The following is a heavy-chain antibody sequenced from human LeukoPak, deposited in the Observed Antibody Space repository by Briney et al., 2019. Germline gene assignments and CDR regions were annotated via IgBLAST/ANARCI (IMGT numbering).Heavy chain of an antibody. V-gene: IGHV4-39*01. CDR2: IYYSGST. J-gene: IGHJ4*02. CDR1: GGSISSSNYL. CDR3: ARQGDSCSGGSCYARTIDY. Sequence: PSETLSLTCTVSGGSISSSNYLWGWIRQPPGKGLEWIGSIYYSGSTYHNPPFKSRLTISVDTSKNQFYLRLSSVPAADTAMYYCARQGDSCSGGSCYARTIDYWGQGTLVTVSS. D-gene: IGHD2-15*01.